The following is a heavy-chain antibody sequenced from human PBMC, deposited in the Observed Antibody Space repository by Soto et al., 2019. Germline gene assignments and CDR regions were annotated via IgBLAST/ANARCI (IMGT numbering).Heavy chain of an antibody. CDR1: GGTFSSYA. Sequence: QVQLVQSRAEVKKPGSSVKVSCKASGGTFSSYAISWVRQAPGQGLEWMGGIIPIFGTANYAQKFQGRVTITADESTSTAYMELSSLRSEDTAVYYCARDGTPYYYDSSGYYTIYYFDYWGQGTLVTVSS. CDR3: ARDGTPYYYDSSGYYTIYYFDY. CDR2: IIPIFGTA. V-gene: IGHV1-69*01. D-gene: IGHD3-22*01. J-gene: IGHJ4*02.